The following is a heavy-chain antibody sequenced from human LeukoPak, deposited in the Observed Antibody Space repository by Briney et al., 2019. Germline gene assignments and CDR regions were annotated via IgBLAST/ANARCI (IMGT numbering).Heavy chain of an antibody. V-gene: IGHV3-30*04. Sequence: PGGSLRLSCAASGFTFSSYAMHWVRQAPGKGLEWVAVISYDGSNKYYADSVKGRFTISRDNSKNTLYLQMNSLRAEVTAVYYCARDRHYDFWSGYYLDYYYYMDVWGKGTTVTVSS. CDR1: GFTFSSYA. CDR3: ARDRHYDFWSGYYLDYYYYMDV. CDR2: ISYDGSNK. J-gene: IGHJ6*03. D-gene: IGHD3-3*01.